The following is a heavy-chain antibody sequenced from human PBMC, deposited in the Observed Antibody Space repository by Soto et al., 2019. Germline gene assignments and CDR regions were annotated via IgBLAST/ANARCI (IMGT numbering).Heavy chain of an antibody. CDR2: IYYSGST. CDR1: GGSISSYY. CDR3: ARLNPAGYSSSWYGGFDY. V-gene: IGHV4-59*08. Sequence: TSETLSLTCTVSGGSISSYYWSWIRQPPGKGLEWIGYIYYSGSTNYNPSLKSRVTISVDTSKNQFSLKLSSVTAADTAVYYCARLNPAGYSSSWYGGFDYWGQGTLVTVSS. D-gene: IGHD6-13*01. J-gene: IGHJ4*02.